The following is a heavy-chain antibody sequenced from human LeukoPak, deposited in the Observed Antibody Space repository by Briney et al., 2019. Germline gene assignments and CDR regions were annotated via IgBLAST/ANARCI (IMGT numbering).Heavy chain of an antibody. D-gene: IGHD3-22*01. V-gene: IGHV3-23*01. CDR1: GFTFSSYA. J-gene: IGHJ4*02. CDR3: AKGRSAAMIEAAFDY. CDR2: ISGSGGRT. Sequence: GGSLRLSCAASGFTFSSYAMSWVRQAPGKGLEWVSVISGSGGRTYYEDSVKGRFTISRDNSKNTLYLQMNSLRVEDTTVYYCAKGRSAAMIEAAFDYWGQGTLVTVSS.